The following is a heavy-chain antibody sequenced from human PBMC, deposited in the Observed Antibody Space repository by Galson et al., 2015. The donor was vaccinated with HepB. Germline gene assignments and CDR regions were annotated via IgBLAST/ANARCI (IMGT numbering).Heavy chain of an antibody. J-gene: IGHJ4*02. D-gene: IGHD4-11*01. Sequence: SLRLSCAASGFTFGNYGMSWVRQAPGEGLGCVSTISGSGGYTDYADSVRGRFTISRENSKNTLYLEMNSLRAEDTAVYYCAKGGTTLTPWGFWGQGTLVTVSS. CDR1: GFTFGNYG. CDR2: ISGSGGYT. V-gene: IGHV3-23*01. CDR3: AKGGTTLTPWGF.